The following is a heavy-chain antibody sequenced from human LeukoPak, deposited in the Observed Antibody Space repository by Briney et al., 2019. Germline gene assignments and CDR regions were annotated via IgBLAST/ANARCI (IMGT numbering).Heavy chain of an antibody. D-gene: IGHD4-17*01. CDR1: GFTFDDYA. Sequence: KTGGSLRLSCAASGFTFDDYAMHWVRQAPGKGLEWVSSISSSSSYIYYADSVKGRFTISRDNAKNSLYLQMNSLRAEDTAVYYCARDRQKATYGDYQDWFDPWGQGTLVTVSS. V-gene: IGHV3-21*01. J-gene: IGHJ5*02. CDR3: ARDRQKATYGDYQDWFDP. CDR2: ISSSSSYI.